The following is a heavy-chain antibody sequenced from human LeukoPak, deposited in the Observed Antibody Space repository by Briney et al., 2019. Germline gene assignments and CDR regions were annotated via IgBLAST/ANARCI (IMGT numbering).Heavy chain of an antibody. V-gene: IGHV1-69*04. CDR3: ASLTGINWFDP. J-gene: IGHJ5*02. D-gene: IGHD7-27*01. CDR2: IIPILGIA. Sequence: SVKVSCKASGGTFSSYAISWVRQAPGQGLEWMGRIIPILGIANYAQKFQGRVTITADKSTSTAYMELSSLRSEDTAVYYCASLTGINWFDPWGQGTLVTVSS. CDR1: GGTFSSYA.